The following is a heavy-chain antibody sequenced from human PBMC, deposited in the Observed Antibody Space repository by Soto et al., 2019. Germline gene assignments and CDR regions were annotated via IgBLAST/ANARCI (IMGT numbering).Heavy chain of an antibody. CDR2: ISAYNGNT. CDR1: VYSFTGYF. V-gene: IGHV1-18*04. CDR3: ARTVVVITGGWFDP. J-gene: IGHJ5*02. D-gene: IGHD3-22*01. Sequence: VNVSLKSSVYSFTGYFGSLVRQAPGQGLEWMGWISAYNGNTNYAQKLQGRFTMTTDTSTSTAYMELRSLRSDDTAVYYCARTVVVITGGWFDPWGQGTLVTVS.